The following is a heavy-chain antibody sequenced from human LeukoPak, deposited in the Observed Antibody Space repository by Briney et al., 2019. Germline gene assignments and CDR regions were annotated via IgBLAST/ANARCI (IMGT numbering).Heavy chain of an antibody. J-gene: IGHJ4*02. CDR3: ARVHSGSLFHLFDF. CDR1: GFTFTSYS. D-gene: IGHD1-26*01. V-gene: IGHV3-7*01. CDR2: IKPDGSQK. Sequence: PGGSLRLSCAASGFTFTSYSMSWVRQAPGKGLDWVANIKPDGSQKYYVDSVKGRFTISRDSAKNSVHLQMNSLRAEDTAVYYCARVHSGSLFHLFDFWGQGTLVTVSS.